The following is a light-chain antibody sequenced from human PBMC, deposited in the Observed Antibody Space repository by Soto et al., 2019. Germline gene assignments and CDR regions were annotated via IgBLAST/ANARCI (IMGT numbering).Light chain of an antibody. CDR3: QQDGSSPGT. CDR1: QSVSSSY. V-gene: IGKV3-20*01. Sequence: EIVLTQSPGTLSLSPGERATLSCRASQSVSSSYLAWYQQKPGQAPRLLIYGASSRATGIPDRFSGSGSGTDFTLTISRLEPEDFAGYYCQQDGSSPGTFGQGTKVEIK. J-gene: IGKJ1*01. CDR2: GAS.